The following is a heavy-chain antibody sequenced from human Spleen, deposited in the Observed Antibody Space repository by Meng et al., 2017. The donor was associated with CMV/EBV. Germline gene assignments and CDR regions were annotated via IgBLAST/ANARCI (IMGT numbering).Heavy chain of an antibody. V-gene: IGHV1-69*05. J-gene: IGHJ5*02. CDR3: ARDVAPGYCSSTSCPNWFDP. D-gene: IGHD2-2*01. CDR1: GGTFSSYA. CDR2: IIPIFGTA. Sequence: SVKVSCKASGGTFSSYAISWVRQAPGQGLEWMGGIIPIFGTANYAQKFQGRVTITTDGSTSTAYMELSSLRSEDTAVYYCARDVAPGYCSSTSCPNWFDPWGQGTLVTVSS.